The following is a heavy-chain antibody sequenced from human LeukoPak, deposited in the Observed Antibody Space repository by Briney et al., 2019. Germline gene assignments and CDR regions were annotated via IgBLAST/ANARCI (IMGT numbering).Heavy chain of an antibody. D-gene: IGHD3-22*01. V-gene: IGHV4-59*02. CDR3: ARVYHYYESSGHHYYFDN. J-gene: IGHJ4*02. Sequence: PSETLSLTCTVSGGSVNNYYWNWIRQPPGKGLEWIGYISYSGSTNYNPSLKSRVTISVDTSKNQFSLRLTSVTATDTAVYYCARVYHYYESSGHHYYFDNWGQGTLVTVSS. CDR2: ISYSGST. CDR1: GGSVNNYY.